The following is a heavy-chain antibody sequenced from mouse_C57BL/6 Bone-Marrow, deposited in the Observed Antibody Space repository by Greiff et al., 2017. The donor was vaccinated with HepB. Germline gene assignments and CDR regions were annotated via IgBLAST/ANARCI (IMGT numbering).Heavy chain of an antibody. D-gene: IGHD2-14*01. CDR2: ISSGGSYT. J-gene: IGHJ1*03. Sequence: EVQLVESGGDLVKPGGSLKLSCAASGFTFSSYGMSWVRQTPDKRLEWVATISSGGSYTYYPDSVKGRFTISRDNAKNTLYLQMSSLKSEDTAMYDCARRGYYRNFDVWGTGTTVTVSS. CDR3: ARRGYYRNFDV. CDR1: GFTFSSYG. V-gene: IGHV5-6*01.